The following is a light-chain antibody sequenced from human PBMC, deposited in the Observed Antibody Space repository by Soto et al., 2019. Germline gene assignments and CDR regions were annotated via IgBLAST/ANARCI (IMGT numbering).Light chain of an antibody. CDR3: QQGHTLPYT. J-gene: IGKJ2*01. Sequence: DIQMPQSPSSLSSSIGDRVTITCRASQNIRNYLNWYQQKPGQAPNLLIYASSSLRGWVPSRFRGSGSGTEVTLTISSLQPEDFANYYCQQGHTLPYTFGQGNNLGI. V-gene: IGKV1-39*01. CDR2: ASS. CDR1: QNIRNY.